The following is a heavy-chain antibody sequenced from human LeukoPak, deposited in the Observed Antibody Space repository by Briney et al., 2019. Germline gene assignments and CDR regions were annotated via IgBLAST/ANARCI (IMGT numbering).Heavy chain of an antibody. Sequence: SETLSLTCTVSGGSISSYYWSWIRQPPGKGLEWIGYIYYSGSTNYNPSLKSRVTISVDTSKNQFSLKLSSVIAADTAVYYCARGAAAGTDYYYGMDVWGQGTTVTVSS. J-gene: IGHJ6*02. V-gene: IGHV4-59*08. CDR1: GGSISSYY. CDR2: IYYSGST. CDR3: ARGAAAGTDYYYGMDV. D-gene: IGHD6-13*01.